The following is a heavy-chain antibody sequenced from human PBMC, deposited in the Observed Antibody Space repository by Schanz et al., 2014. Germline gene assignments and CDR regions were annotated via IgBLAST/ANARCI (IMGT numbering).Heavy chain of an antibody. J-gene: IGHJ6*02. Sequence: VQLLESGGALVRPGGSLRLSCAASGFGFDDYAMSWVRQAPGKGLEWVSGINWNGGSTGYADSVKGRFTISRDNAKTALYLQMNSLRAEDTAVYYCARGYSSSMDVWGQGTTVTVSS. CDR3: ARGYSSSMDV. D-gene: IGHD6-6*01. CDR2: INWNGGST. V-gene: IGHV3-20*04. CDR1: GFGFDDYA.